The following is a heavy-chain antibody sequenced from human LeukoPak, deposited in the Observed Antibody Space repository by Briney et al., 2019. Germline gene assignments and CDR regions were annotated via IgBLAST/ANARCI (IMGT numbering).Heavy chain of an antibody. Sequence: PSETLSLTCTVSGGSISSYYWSWIRQPPGEGLEWIGYIYYSGTTNYNPSLKRRATISLDTSKNQFSLKLRSVTAADTAVYYCARHGAGGCHFYYYGMDVWGQGTTVTVSS. J-gene: IGHJ6*02. CDR1: GGSISSYY. D-gene: IGHD4/OR15-4a*01. CDR2: IYYSGTT. V-gene: IGHV4-59*08. CDR3: ARHGAGGCHFYYYGMDV.